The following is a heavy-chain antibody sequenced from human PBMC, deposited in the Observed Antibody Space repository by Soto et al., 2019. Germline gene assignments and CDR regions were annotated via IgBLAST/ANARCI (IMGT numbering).Heavy chain of an antibody. D-gene: IGHD3-22*01. CDR3: ARDWYYYDSSGNPGFDY. Sequence: GGSLRLSCAASGFTFSSYAMHWVRQAPGKGLEWVAVISYDGSNKYYADSVKGRFTISRDNSKNTLYLQMNSLRAEDTAVYYCARDWYYYDSSGNPGFDYWGQGTLVTVSS. J-gene: IGHJ4*02. CDR2: ISYDGSNK. CDR1: GFTFSSYA. V-gene: IGHV3-30-3*01.